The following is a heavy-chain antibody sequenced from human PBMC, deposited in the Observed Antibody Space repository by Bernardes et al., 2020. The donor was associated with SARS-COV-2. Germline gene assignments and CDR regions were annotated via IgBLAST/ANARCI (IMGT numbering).Heavy chain of an antibody. Sequence: GGSLRLSCSGSGFTFSSYAMSWVRQAPGKGLEWVSVISGSGATTYYADSVKGRFTISRDNSKNTLYLQMSSLRAEDTAVYYCTRVLEGRAGAFDIWGQGTMVTVSS. CDR2: ISGSGATT. V-gene: IGHV3-23*01. D-gene: IGHD2-15*01. J-gene: IGHJ3*02. CDR3: TRVLEGRAGAFDI. CDR1: GFTFSSYA.